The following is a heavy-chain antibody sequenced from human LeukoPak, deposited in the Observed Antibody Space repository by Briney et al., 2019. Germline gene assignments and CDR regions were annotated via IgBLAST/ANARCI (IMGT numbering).Heavy chain of an antibody. Sequence: QTGGSLRLSCAASGFTFSSYAMSWVRQAPGKGLEWVSAISGSGGSTYYADSVKGRFTISRDNAKNSLYLQMNSLRAEDTAVYYCARERYSSSWYPYYYYYYGMDVWGQGTTVTVSS. V-gene: IGHV3-23*01. CDR3: ARERYSSSWYPYYYYYYGMDV. D-gene: IGHD6-13*01. J-gene: IGHJ6*02. CDR1: GFTFSSYA. CDR2: ISGSGGST.